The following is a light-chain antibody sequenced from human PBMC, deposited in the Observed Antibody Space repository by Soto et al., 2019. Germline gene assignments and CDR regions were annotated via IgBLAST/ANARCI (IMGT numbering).Light chain of an antibody. CDR1: QSVSSNY. J-gene: IGKJ1*01. V-gene: IGKV3-20*01. CDR3: QQYGSSPRT. CDR2: GAF. Sequence: EIVLTQSPDTLSLSPGERATLSCRASQSVSSNYLAWYQQKPGQAPRLLIYGAFKRATGIPDRFSGSGSGTDFTLTISRMETEDFAVYCCQQYGSSPRTFGQGTKVDIK.